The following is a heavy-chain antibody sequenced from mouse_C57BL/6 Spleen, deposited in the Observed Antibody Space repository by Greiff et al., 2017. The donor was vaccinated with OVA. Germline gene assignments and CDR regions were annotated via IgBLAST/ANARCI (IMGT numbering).Heavy chain of an antibody. CDR3: ARHDSNYFDY. CDR2: ISNGGGST. V-gene: IGHV5-12*01. D-gene: IGHD2-5*01. Sequence: EVQGVESGGGLVQPGGSLKLSCAASGFTFSDYYMYWVRQTPEKRLEWVAYISNGGGSTYYPDTVKGRFTISRDNAKNTLYLQMSRLKSEDTAMYYCARHDSNYFDYWGQGTTLTVSS. J-gene: IGHJ2*01. CDR1: GFTFSDYY.